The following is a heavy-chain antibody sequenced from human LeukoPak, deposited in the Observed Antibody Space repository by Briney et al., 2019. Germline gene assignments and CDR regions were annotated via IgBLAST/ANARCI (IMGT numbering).Heavy chain of an antibody. D-gene: IGHD5-18*01. CDR3: ARDGGSRGYSYGYGY. CDR2: ISAYNGNT. J-gene: IGHJ4*02. CDR1: GYTFTSYG. V-gene: IGHV1-18*01. Sequence: ASVKVSCKASGYTFTSYGISWVRQAPGQGLEWMGWISAYNGNTNYARKLQGRVTMTTDTSTSTAYMELRSLRSDDTAVYYCARDGGSRGYSYGYGYWGQGTLVTVSS.